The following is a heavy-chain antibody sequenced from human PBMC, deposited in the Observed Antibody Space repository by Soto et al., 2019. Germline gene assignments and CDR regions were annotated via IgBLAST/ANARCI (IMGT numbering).Heavy chain of an antibody. J-gene: IGHJ4*02. D-gene: IGHD7-27*01. CDR3: ARGWGRVFDY. Sequence: QVQLQQWGAGLLKPSETLSLTCAVYGGSFSGYYWNWIRQPPGKGVEWIGEINHSGSTNYNPSLRXRLTLPVDTSKNRFSLKLSSVPAADTAVYYCARGWGRVFDYWGQGTLVTVSS. CDR2: INHSGST. V-gene: IGHV4-34*01. CDR1: GGSFSGYY.